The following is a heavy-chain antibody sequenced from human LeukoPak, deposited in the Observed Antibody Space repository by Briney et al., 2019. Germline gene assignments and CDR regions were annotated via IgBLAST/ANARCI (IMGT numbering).Heavy chain of an antibody. CDR2: ISSSSSYI. D-gene: IGHD1-26*01. Sequence: KTGGSLRLSCAASGFTFSSYSMNWVRQAPGKGLEWVSSISSSSSYIYYADSVKGRFTISRDNAKNSLYLQMNSLRAEDTAVYYCARDQSSSGSYGGAFDIWGQGTMVTVSS. CDR3: ARDQSSSGSYGGAFDI. CDR1: GFTFSSYS. J-gene: IGHJ3*02. V-gene: IGHV3-21*01.